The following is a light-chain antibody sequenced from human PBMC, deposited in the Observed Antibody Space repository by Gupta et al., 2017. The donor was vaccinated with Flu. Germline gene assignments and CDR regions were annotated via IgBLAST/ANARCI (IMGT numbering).Light chain of an antibody. J-gene: IGKJ4*01. CDR1: QTVKSNY. Sequence: EIVLTQSPVVLSLSPGERATLSCGASQTVKSNYFAWYQQKSGLAPRLIIYGASSRATGIPDRFSGSGSGTDFTLTISSLEPEDSAVYYCQQYGDSATFGGGTXVEIK. CDR3: QQYGDSAT. CDR2: GAS. V-gene: IGKV3D-20*01.